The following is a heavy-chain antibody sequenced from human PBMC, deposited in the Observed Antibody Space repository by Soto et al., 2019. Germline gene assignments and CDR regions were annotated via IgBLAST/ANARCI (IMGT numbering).Heavy chain of an antibody. CDR2: TRHDGTNK. Sequence: QVQLVQSGGGVVQRGGSLRLSCATSGFTFSNYGMHWVRLAPGKGLEWVAVTRHDGTNKYYADSVKGRCTISRDNSKNTVHLQMNSLRVEDTAVYYCARDLSGPLDYWGQGTLVTVSS. CDR1: GFTFSNYG. J-gene: IGHJ4*02. CDR3: ARDLSGPLDY. V-gene: IGHV3-33*01.